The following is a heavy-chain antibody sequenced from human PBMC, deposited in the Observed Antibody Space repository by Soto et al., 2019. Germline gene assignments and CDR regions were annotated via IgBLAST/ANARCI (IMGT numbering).Heavy chain of an antibody. J-gene: IGHJ6*02. CDR1: GYSFTSYW. V-gene: IGHV5-10-1*01. D-gene: IGHD3-10*01. CDR2: IDPSDSYT. Sequence: PGESLKISCKVSGYSFTSYWISWLRQMPGKVLEWMGRIDPSDSYTNYSPSFQGHVTISADKSISTAYLQWSSLKASDTDMYYCAKTLTGYGSGSYGYYYYGMHVWGQGPTVTLSS. CDR3: AKTLTGYGSGSYGYYYYGMHV.